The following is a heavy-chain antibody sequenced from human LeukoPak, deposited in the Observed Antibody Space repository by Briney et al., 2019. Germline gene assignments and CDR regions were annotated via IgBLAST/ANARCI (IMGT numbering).Heavy chain of an antibody. Sequence: PGGSLRLSCAASGFTFSNFWMSWVRQAPGKGLEWVSAISGSGGSTYYADSVKGRFTISRDNSKNTLYLQMNSLRAEDTAVYYCAKGESVAPWDYWGQGTLVTVSS. J-gene: IGHJ4*02. CDR3: AKGESVAPWDY. CDR1: GFTFSNFW. V-gene: IGHV3-23*01. CDR2: ISGSGGST. D-gene: IGHD6-19*01.